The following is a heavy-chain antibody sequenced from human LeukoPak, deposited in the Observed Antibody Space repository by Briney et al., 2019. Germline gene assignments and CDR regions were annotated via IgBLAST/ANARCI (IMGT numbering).Heavy chain of an antibody. J-gene: IGHJ4*02. Sequence: SGTLSLTCGVSGGSISSTNWWTWVRQPPGEGLEWIGEVELSGRTNYNPSLESRVTISVDMSANHISLKLTSVTAADTAVYYCARRPATAVAGTGDWGQGTLVTVSS. CDR1: GGSISSTNW. V-gene: IGHV4-4*02. CDR3: ARRPATAVAGTGD. CDR2: VELSGRT. D-gene: IGHD6-19*01.